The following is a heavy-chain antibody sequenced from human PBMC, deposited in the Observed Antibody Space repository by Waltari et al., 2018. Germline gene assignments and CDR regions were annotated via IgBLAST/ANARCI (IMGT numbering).Heavy chain of an antibody. Sequence: EVQLVESGGGLVQPGGSLRLSCAASGFTFSSYAMSWVRQVPGKGLEWVSSISGNGANTYYADSVKGRFTISRDNSKNTLFLQMDSLRAEDTAVYYCAKAHTLSSTWDMHWGQGTLVTVSS. CDR3: AKAHTLSSTWDMH. V-gene: IGHV3-23*04. D-gene: IGHD6-13*01. CDR1: GFTFSSYA. J-gene: IGHJ4*02. CDR2: ISGNGANT.